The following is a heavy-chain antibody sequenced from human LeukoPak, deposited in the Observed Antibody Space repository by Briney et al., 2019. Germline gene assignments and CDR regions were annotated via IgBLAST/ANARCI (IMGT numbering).Heavy chain of an antibody. D-gene: IGHD2-2*01. CDR2: ISWNSGSI. V-gene: IGHV3-9*01. CDR3: AKDSLRTVPKASFDS. CDR1: GFTFDDYA. J-gene: IGHJ4*02. Sequence: GRSLRLSCAASGFTFDDYAMHWVRQAPGKGLEWVSGISWNSGSIGYADSVKGRFTISRDNSKNTLFLQMNSLRAEDRAVYYCAKDSLRTVPKASFDSWGQGTLVTVSS.